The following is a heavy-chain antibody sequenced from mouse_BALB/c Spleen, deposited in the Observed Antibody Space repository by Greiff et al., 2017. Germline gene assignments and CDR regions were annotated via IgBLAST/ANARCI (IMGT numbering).Heavy chain of an antibody. CDR3: ARQGGDYDYYAMDY. J-gene: IGHJ4*01. V-gene: IGHV2-6-2*01. CDR2: IWSDGST. D-gene: IGHD2-4*01. Sequence: VKLVESGPDLVAPSQSLSITCTVSGFSLTSYGVHWVRQPPGKGLEWLVVIWSDGSTTYNSALKSRLSISKDNSKSQVFLKMNSLQTDDTAMYYCARQGGDYDYYAMDYWGQGTSVTVSS. CDR1: GFSLTSYG.